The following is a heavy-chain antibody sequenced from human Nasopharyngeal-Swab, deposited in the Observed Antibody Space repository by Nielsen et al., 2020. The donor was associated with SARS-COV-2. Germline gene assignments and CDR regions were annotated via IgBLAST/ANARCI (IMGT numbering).Heavy chain of an antibody. CDR1: GFTFSRYG. Sequence: SCAASGFTFSRYGMHWVRQAPDKGLEWVAAIWYYGSNKYFADSVKGRFTISRDNSKNPMYLQLNSLRAEDTAVYYCTKGGSGYYRHPFDYWGQGTLVAVSS. CDR2: IWYYGSNK. J-gene: IGHJ4*02. CDR3: TKGGSGYYRHPFDY. V-gene: IGHV3-33*06. D-gene: IGHD3-3*01.